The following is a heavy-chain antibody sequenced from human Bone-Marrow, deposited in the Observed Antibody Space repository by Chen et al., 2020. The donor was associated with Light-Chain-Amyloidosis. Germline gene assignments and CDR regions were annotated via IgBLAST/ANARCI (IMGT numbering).Heavy chain of an antibody. J-gene: IGHJ4*02. CDR1: GYTFTNHY. D-gene: IGHD4-17*01. CDR3: ARGRRTVTTQYFDY. V-gene: IGHV1-46*01. CDR2: INPDGGST. Sequence: VKVSCKASGYTFTNHYIHWVRQAPGQGREWMGIINPDGGSTSYAQKFQGRVTMTRDTSATSVYMELSSLRSDDTAMYYCARGRRTVTTQYFDYWGQGTLVTVSS.